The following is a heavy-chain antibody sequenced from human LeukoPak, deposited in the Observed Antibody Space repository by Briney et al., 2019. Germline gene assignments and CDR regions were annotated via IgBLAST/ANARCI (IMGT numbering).Heavy chain of an antibody. Sequence: SETLSLTCSVSGGSINDYYWNWIQQPPGKGLEWIGYIYYSGSTRYNPSLQSRVTISVDRSKNQFSLQLSSVSAADTAVYYCASYCSSTSCPHRRAFDIWGQGTMVTVSS. J-gene: IGHJ3*02. V-gene: IGHV4-59*08. CDR1: GGSINDYY. D-gene: IGHD2-2*01. CDR3: ASYCSSTSCPHRRAFDI. CDR2: IYYSGST.